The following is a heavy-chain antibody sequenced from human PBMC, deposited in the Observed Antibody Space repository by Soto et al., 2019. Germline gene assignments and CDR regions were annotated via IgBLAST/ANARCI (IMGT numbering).Heavy chain of an antibody. V-gene: IGHV1-2*02. CDR3: ARVVVPAARGYYYYGMDV. Sequence: ASVKVSCKASGYTFTSYYMHWVRQAPGQGLEWMGWINPNSGGTNYAQKFQGRVTMTRDTSISTAYMELSKLRSDDTAVYYCARVVVPAARGYYYYGMDVWGQGTTVTVSS. J-gene: IGHJ6*02. CDR2: INPNSGGT. D-gene: IGHD2-2*01. CDR1: GYTFTSYY.